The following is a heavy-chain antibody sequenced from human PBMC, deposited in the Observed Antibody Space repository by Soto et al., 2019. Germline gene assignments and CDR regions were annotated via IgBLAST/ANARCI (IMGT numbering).Heavy chain of an antibody. Sequence: KTGGSLRLSCAASGFTFSSYAMSWVRQAPGKGLEGVSSISSSGSYIYYADSVKGRFTISRDNAKNLLYLQMNSLRAEDTAVYYCARGLYCSGGSCSWFDPWGQGTLVTVSS. CDR2: ISSSGSYI. CDR3: ARGLYCSGGSCSWFDP. J-gene: IGHJ5*02. D-gene: IGHD2-15*01. CDR1: GFTFSSYA. V-gene: IGHV3-21*01.